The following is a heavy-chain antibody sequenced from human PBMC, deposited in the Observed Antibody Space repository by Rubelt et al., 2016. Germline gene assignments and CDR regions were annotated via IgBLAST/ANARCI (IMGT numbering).Heavy chain of an antibody. CDR2: IYYSGST. CDR3: ARRILVGATPFDI. V-gene: IGHV4-59*12. D-gene: IGHD1-26*01. CDR1: GGSISSYY. J-gene: IGHJ3*02. Sequence: QVQLQESGPGLVKPSETLSLTCTVSGGSISSYYWSWIRQPPGKGLEWIGYIYYSGSTNYNPSLKSRVTISVNTSKNQFALKLSSVTAADTAVYYCARRILVGATPFDIWGQGTMVTVSS.